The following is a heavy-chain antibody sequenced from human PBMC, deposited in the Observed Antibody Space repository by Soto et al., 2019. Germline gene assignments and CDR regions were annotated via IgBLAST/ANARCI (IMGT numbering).Heavy chain of an antibody. D-gene: IGHD1-1*01. Sequence: QVTLKESGPVLVKPTETLTLTCTVSGFSLSNARMGVSWIRQPPGKALEWLAHIFSNYEKSYSTSLKSRLTISKDTSKSQVVLTMTNMDPVDTATYYCARMVRGGYNWNDGYYFDYWGQGTLVTVSS. CDR1: GFSLSNARMG. J-gene: IGHJ4*02. V-gene: IGHV2-26*01. CDR3: ARMVRGGYNWNDGYYFDY. CDR2: IFSNYEK.